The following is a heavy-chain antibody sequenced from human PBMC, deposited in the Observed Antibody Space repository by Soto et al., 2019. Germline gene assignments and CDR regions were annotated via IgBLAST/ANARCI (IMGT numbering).Heavy chain of an antibody. CDR3: AKTVANSNDPFDS. V-gene: IGHV3-23*01. Sequence: GGSLRLSCAASGFTFSSYAMSWVRQAPGKGLEWVSAISGRGGSPYYAYSVKGRFTISRDNSKNTLYLQMNSLRAEDSVAYDRAKTVANSNDPFDSWGQGTLVTVSS. CDR1: GFTFSSYA. J-gene: IGHJ4*02. CDR2: ISGRGGSP. D-gene: IGHD1-20*01.